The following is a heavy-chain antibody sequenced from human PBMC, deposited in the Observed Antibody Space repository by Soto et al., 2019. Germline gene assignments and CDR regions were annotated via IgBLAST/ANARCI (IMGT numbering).Heavy chain of an antibody. J-gene: IGHJ4*02. Sequence: QVQLVESGGAVVHPGKSLRLSCAASGFTFSSYGMYWIRQAPGKGLEWVAAISYDGSNKFHADSVKGRFTISRDNSQNTLYLQMNSLSTEDTAVYYCAKDIVRYTYGACDNWGQGALVTVSS. V-gene: IGHV3-30*18. CDR2: ISYDGSNK. D-gene: IGHD5-18*01. CDR1: GFTFSSYG. CDR3: AKDIVRYTYGACDN.